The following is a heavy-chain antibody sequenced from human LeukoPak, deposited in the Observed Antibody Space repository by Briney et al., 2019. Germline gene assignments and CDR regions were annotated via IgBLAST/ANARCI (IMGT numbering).Heavy chain of an antibody. J-gene: IGHJ4*02. V-gene: IGHV3-23*01. CDR2: ISGNAGNT. CDR3: AKSTSGYCSTTSCSAFDY. CDR1: GFTFSNYA. D-gene: IGHD2-2*01. Sequence: GVLRLSCAASGFTFSNYAMSWVRQAPGKGLEWVSGISGNAGNTYYTDSVKGRFTISRDNSKSTLDLQVNSLRAEDTAVYYCAKSTSGYCSTTSCSAFDYWGQGTLLTVSS.